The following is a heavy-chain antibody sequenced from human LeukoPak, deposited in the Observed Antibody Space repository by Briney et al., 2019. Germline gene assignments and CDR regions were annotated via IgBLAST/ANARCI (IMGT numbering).Heavy chain of an antibody. CDR3: ARQNGGYIIFDY. V-gene: IGHV4-59*08. D-gene: IGHD5-18*01. Sequence: SETLSLTCTASGGSISSYYWSWIRQPPGKGLEWIGYIYYSGSTNYNPSLKSRVTISVDTSKNQFSLKLSSVTAADTAVYYCARQNGGYIIFDYWGQGTLVTVSS. CDR1: GGSISSYY. J-gene: IGHJ4*02. CDR2: IYYSGST.